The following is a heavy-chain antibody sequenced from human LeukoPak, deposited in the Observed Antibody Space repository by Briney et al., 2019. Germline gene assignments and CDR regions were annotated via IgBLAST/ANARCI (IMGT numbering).Heavy chain of an antibody. CDR1: GGSFRSGRKH. V-gene: IGHV4-39*01. CDR2: IYYSGST. J-gene: IGHJ5*01. D-gene: IGHD4-17*01. CDR3: ARCLDTVLRHHLPQKRGRCILADS. Sequence: SETLSLFCGVSGGSFRSGRKHWVRIPQPPGKGLEWVGSIYYSGSTYYNPPLKSRVTISVDTSKNQFSLRLSSVTAADRAVYYCARCLDTVLRHHLPQKRGRCILADS.